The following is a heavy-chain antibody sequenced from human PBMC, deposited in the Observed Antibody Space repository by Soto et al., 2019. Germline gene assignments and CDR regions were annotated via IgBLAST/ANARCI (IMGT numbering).Heavy chain of an antibody. J-gene: IGHJ4*02. D-gene: IGHD6-6*01. Sequence: QVQLVQSGAEVKKPGSSVKVSCKASGGTFSSYTISWVRQAPGQGLEWMGRIIPILGIANYAQKFQGRVTITADKSASTAYMELSSLRSEDTAVYYCARERGGSSPYRMDYWGQGTLVTVSS. CDR2: IIPILGIA. CDR1: GGTFSSYT. V-gene: IGHV1-69*08. CDR3: ARERGGSSPYRMDY.